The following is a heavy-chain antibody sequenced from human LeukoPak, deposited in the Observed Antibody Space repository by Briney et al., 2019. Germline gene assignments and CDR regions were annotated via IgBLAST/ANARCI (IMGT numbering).Heavy chain of an antibody. J-gene: IGHJ4*02. CDR2: MNPHSGTT. CDR3: ARGSENNFDSSGPIGF. Sequence: ASVKVSCKTSGYRFTSYDINWVRQTTGQGLEWMGWMNPHSGTTGYAQEFQGRLTLPRNTSISTAYLELSSLTSEDTAVYYCARGSENNFDSSGPIGFWGQGTLVTVSS. V-gene: IGHV1-8*01. D-gene: IGHD3-22*01. CDR1: GYRFTSYD.